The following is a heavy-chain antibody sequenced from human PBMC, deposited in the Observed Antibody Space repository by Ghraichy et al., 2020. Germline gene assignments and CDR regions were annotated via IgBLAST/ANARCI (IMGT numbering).Heavy chain of an antibody. V-gene: IGHV1-69*13. CDR3: ARCRTDVLMVYATYYYYGMDV. CDR2: IIPIFGTA. CDR1: GGTFSSYA. J-gene: IGHJ6*02. Sequence: SVKVSCKASGGTFSSYAISWVRQAPGQGLEWMGGIIPIFGTANYAQKFQGRVTITADESTSTAYMELSSLGSEDTAVYYCARCRTDVLMVYATYYYYGMDVWGQGTTVTVSS. D-gene: IGHD2-8*01.